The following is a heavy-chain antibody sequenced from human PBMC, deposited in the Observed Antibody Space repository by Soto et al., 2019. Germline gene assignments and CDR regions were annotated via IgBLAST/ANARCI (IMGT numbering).Heavy chain of an antibody. D-gene: IGHD3-22*01. J-gene: IGHJ4*02. CDR3: AKDRYYDSSGSSSVVDY. V-gene: IGHV3-23*01. CDR2: ISGSGGST. Sequence: GGSLRLSCAASGFTFSSYAMSWVRQAPGKGLEWVSAISGSGGSTYYADSVKGRFTISRDNSKNTLYLQMNSLRAEDTAVYYCAKDRYYDSSGSSSVVDYWGQGTLVTVSS. CDR1: GFTFSSYA.